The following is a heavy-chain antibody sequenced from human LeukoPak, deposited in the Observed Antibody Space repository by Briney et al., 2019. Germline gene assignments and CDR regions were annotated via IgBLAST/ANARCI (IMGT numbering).Heavy chain of an antibody. CDR3: ARVGPGLVIIDEYYGMDV. D-gene: IGHD3/OR15-3a*01. CDR1: GYTFTSYD. J-gene: IGHJ6*02. Sequence: ASVKVSCKASGYTFTSYDINWVRQATGQGLEWMGWMNPNSGSTGYAQKFQGRVTMTRNTSISTAYMELSSLRSEDTAVYYCARVGPGLVIIDEYYGMDVWGQGTTVTVSS. CDR2: MNPNSGST. V-gene: IGHV1-8*01.